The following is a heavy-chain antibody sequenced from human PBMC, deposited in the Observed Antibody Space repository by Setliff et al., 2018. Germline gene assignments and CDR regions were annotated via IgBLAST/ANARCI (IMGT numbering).Heavy chain of an antibody. CDR1: SGSIINYY. Sequence: SEPLSLTCTVSSGSIINYYWSWIRQPPGRPLEWIGYIKYDGTTDYNPSLDSRVTMSVDTSKNQFSLKLKSVTAADTAMYYCARGCAAGACYSDYYYYMDVWGKGTTVTVSS. J-gene: IGHJ6*03. CDR2: IKYDGTT. D-gene: IGHD2-15*01. CDR3: ARGCAAGACYSDYYYYMDV. V-gene: IGHV4-59*01.